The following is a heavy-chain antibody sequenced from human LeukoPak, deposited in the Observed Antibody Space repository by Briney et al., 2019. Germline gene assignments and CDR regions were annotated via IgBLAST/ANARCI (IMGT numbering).Heavy chain of an antibody. V-gene: IGHV3-23*01. CDR2: ISGSGGST. J-gene: IGHJ4*02. D-gene: IGHD6-6*01. CDR3: AKDLAARPNYFDY. CDR1: GFTFSSYA. Sequence: GGSLRLSCAASGFTFSSYAMSWVRQAPGKGLEWVSAISGSGGSTYYADSVKGRFSISRDNSKNTLYLQMNSLRAEDTAVYYCAKDLAARPNYFDYWGQGTLVTVSS.